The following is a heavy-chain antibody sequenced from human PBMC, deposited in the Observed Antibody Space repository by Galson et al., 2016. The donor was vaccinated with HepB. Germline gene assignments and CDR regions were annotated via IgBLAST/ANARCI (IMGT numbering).Heavy chain of an antibody. V-gene: IGHV4-4*07. D-gene: IGHD3-10*01. Sequence: SETLSLTCAVSGASVTDYYWSWIRQPAGNGLEWVGRFYISGTNTYNPSLRSRVAMSVDTSANLFSLKLLSVTAADTAIYYCARVSPARDVWSREFYDHWGQGALVTVSS. CDR3: ARVSPARDVWSREFYDH. CDR1: GASVTDYY. CDR2: FYISGTN. J-gene: IGHJ5*02.